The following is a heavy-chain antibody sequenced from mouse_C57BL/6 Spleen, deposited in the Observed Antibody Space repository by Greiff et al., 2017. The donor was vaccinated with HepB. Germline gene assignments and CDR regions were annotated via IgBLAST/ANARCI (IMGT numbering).Heavy chain of an antibody. CDR3: AREGGKFDY. V-gene: IGHV1-26*01. CDR1: GYTFTDYY. Sequence: VQLQQSGPELVKPGASVKISCKASGYTFTDYYMNWVKQSHGKSLEWIGDINPNNGGTSYNQKFKGKATLTVDKSSSTAYMELSSLTSEDSAVYYCAREGGKFDYWGQGTTLTVSS. CDR2: INPNNGGT. J-gene: IGHJ2*01.